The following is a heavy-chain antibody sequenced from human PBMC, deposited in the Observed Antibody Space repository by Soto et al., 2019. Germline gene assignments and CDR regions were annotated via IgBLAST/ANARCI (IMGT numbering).Heavy chain of an antibody. CDR3: AHLVVAGLTYYFDY. CDR2: IYWDDDK. V-gene: IGHV2-5*02. D-gene: IGHD2-15*01. J-gene: IGHJ4*02. Sequence: QITLKESGPTLVKPTQTLTLTCTFSGFSLSTSAVGVGWIRQPPGKALEWLAFIYWDDDKRYSPSLKSSLTTTKYTSKNQVVLAMTTMDPVDTATYYCAHLVVAGLTYYFDYWGQGTLVTVSS. CDR1: GFSLSTSAVG.